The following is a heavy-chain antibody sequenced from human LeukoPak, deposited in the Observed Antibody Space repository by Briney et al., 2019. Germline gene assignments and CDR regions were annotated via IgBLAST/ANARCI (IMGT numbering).Heavy chain of an antibody. V-gene: IGHV4-39*01. CDR1: GGSIISRNHY. CDR3: ARSIAVALDALDI. J-gene: IGHJ3*02. Sequence: SETLSLTCTVSGGSIISRNHYCVWIRQSPGKGLEWIGSKFYSGNTHYNPSLKSRVTISVDTSKNQFSLRLISVTATDTAIYYCARSIAVALDALDIWGQGTKVTVSS. D-gene: IGHD6-19*01. CDR2: KFYSGNT.